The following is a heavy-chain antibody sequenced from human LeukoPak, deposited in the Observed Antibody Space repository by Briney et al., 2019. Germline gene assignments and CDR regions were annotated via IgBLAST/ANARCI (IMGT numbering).Heavy chain of an antibody. CDR2: IYYSGST. J-gene: IGHJ2*01. CDR3: ARGRRIVVLPGRGYFDL. CDR1: GGSISSSSYY. Sequence: SETLSLTCTVSGGSISSSSYYWGWIRQPPGKGLEWIGSIYYSGSTYYNPSLKSRVTLSVDTSTNHFSLNIKSVTAADTAMYYCARGRRIVVLPGRGYFDLWGRGTLVTVSS. D-gene: IGHD4/OR15-4a*01. V-gene: IGHV4-39*02.